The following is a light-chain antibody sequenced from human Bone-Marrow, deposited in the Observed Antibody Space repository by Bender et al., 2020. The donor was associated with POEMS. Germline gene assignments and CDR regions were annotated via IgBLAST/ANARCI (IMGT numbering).Light chain of an antibody. CDR3: SSYTDGSPFV. V-gene: IGLV2-14*03. Sequence: QSALTQPASVSGSPGQSITISCTGTYSDVGGYKYVSWYQHHPGKAPKLIIYDLDSRPSGVSNRFSGSKSGNTAYLTISGLQADDEGDYYCSSYTDGSPFVFGTGTKVTVL. CDR2: DLD. CDR1: YSDVGGYKY. J-gene: IGLJ1*01.